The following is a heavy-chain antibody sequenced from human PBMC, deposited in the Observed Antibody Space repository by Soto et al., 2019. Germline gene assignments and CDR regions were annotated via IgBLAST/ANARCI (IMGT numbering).Heavy chain of an antibody. V-gene: IGHV4-59*01. J-gene: IGHJ6*02. CDR1: GGSISSYY. Sequence: PSETLSLTCTVSGGSISSYYWSWIRQPPGKGLEWIGYIYYSGSTNYNPSLKIRVTISVDTSKNQFSLKLSSVTAADTAVYYCARGYSSGYYYGMDVWGQGTTVTVSS. CDR3: ARGYSSGYYYGMDV. CDR2: IYYSGST. D-gene: IGHD6-25*01.